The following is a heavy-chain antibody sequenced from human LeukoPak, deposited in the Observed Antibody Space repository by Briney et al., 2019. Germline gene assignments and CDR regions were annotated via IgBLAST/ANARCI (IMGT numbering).Heavy chain of an antibody. Sequence: SETLSLTCTVSGGSISSYYWSWIRQPPGKGLEWIGYMHYSGSTNYNPSLKSRVTISVDKSKNQFSLQLSSVTAADPAVYYCARLDNGRGAFDYWGQGTLVTVSS. CDR3: ARLDNGRGAFDY. V-gene: IGHV4-59*01. CDR2: MHYSGST. D-gene: IGHD1-26*01. J-gene: IGHJ4*02. CDR1: GGSISSYY.